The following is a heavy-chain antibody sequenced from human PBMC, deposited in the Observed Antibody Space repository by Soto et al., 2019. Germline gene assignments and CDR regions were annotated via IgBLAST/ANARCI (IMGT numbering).Heavy chain of an antibody. CDR3: ARKGYGGRWSLDY. D-gene: IGHD2-15*01. J-gene: IGHJ4*02. V-gene: IGHV3-30*03. CDR1: GFTFSSYG. Sequence: QVQLVESGGGVAQPGRSLKLSCAASGFTFSSYGMHWVRQAPGEGLEWVAVISYDGNRKYYADSVKGRFTISIDFSKNTVHLHMNSLRVEDTAVYYCARKGYGGRWSLDYWGQGILVTVSS. CDR2: ISYDGNRK.